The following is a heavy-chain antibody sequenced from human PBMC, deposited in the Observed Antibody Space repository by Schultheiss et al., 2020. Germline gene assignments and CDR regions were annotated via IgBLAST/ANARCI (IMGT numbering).Heavy chain of an antibody. CDR3: ARDRGSFAGHGYFDL. D-gene: IGHD2-15*01. Sequence: SETLSLTCTVSGGSISSYYWSWIRQPPGKGLEWIGYIYYSGSTNYNPSLKSRVTISVDTSKNQFSLKLISVTAADTAVYYCARDRGSFAGHGYFDLWGRGTLVTVSS. V-gene: IGHV4-59*01. CDR2: IYYSGST. CDR1: GGSISSYY. J-gene: IGHJ2*01.